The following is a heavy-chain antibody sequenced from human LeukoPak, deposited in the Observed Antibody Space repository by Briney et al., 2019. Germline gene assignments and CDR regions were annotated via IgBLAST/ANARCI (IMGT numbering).Heavy chain of an antibody. D-gene: IGHD2-2*01. CDR3: ARGAECSSTSCFPGLWNYYYYMDV. J-gene: IGHJ6*03. V-gene: IGHV1-69*13. Sequence: GASVKVSCKASGGTFSSYAISWVRQAPGQGLEWMGGIIPIFGTANYAQKFQGRVTITADESTSTAYMELSSLRSEDTAVYYCARGAECSSTSCFPGLWNYYYYMDVWGKGTTVTVSS. CDR1: GGTFSSYA. CDR2: IIPIFGTA.